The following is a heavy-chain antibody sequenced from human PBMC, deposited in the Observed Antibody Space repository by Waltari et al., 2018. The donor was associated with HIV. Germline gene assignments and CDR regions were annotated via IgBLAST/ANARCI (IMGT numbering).Heavy chain of an antibody. J-gene: IGHJ6*02. D-gene: IGHD6-13*01. CDR2: IIPILGIA. Sequence: QVQLVQSGAEVKKPGSSVKVSCKASGGTFSSYAISWVRQAPGQGLEWMGRIIPILGIANYAQKFQGRVTITADKSTSTAYMELSSLRSEDTAVYYCARGIAAAGTKVYYGMDVWGQGTTVTVSS. CDR1: GGTFSSYA. CDR3: ARGIAAAGTKVYYGMDV. V-gene: IGHV1-69*04.